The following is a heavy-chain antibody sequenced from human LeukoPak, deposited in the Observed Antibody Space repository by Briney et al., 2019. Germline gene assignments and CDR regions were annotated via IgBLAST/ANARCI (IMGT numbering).Heavy chain of an antibody. D-gene: IGHD2-21*02. Sequence: GVSLRLSCAASGFTFSSYAMSWVRQAPGKGLEWVSAISDSGGSTYYADSVKGRFTISRDNSKNTLYLQMNSLRAEDTAVYYCAKDRAYCGGDCYPGSDFDYWGQGTLVTVSS. CDR3: AKDRAYCGGDCYPGSDFDY. CDR1: GFTFSSYA. CDR2: ISDSGGST. J-gene: IGHJ4*02. V-gene: IGHV3-23*01.